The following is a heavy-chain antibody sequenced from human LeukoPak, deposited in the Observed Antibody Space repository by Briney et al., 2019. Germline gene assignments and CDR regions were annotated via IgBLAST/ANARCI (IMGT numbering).Heavy chain of an antibody. CDR3: ARGFYTYDQ. D-gene: IGHD5-24*01. CDR2: ISSSDNTI. V-gene: IGHV3-11*04. Sequence: PGGSLRLSCAASGFTFSDYYMSWIRQAPGKGLEWVSSISSSDNTIYYTDSVKGRFAISRDNAKNSLYLQMKSLRAEDTAVYYCARGFYTYDQWGRGTLVTVSS. J-gene: IGHJ5*02. CDR1: GFTFSDYY.